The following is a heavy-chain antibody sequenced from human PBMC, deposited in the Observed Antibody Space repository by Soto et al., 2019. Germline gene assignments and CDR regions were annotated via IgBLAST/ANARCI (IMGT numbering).Heavy chain of an antibody. CDR1: GYTFTSYA. Sequence: QVQLVQSGAEVKKPGASVKVSCKASGYTFTSYAMHWVRQAPGQRLEWMGWINAGNGNTKSSQKFQGRVTITRDTSASTTYMELSSLRSEDTAVYYCANGYGGSYLYLDYWGQGTLVTVSS. D-gene: IGHD1-26*01. CDR3: ANGYGGSYLYLDY. V-gene: IGHV1-3*01. J-gene: IGHJ4*02. CDR2: INAGNGNT.